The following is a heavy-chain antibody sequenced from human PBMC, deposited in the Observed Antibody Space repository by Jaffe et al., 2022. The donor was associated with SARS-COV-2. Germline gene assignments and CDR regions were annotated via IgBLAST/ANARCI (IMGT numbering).Heavy chain of an antibody. CDR1: GGSISTYY. Sequence: QVQLQESGPGLVKPSETLSLTCTVSGGSISTYYWSWIRQPPGKGLEWIGYIYYSGSTNYNPSLKSRVTISVDTSKNQFSLRLSSVTAADTAVYYCARRTDYGSGYYGMDVWGQGTTVTVSS. CDR2: IYYSGST. D-gene: IGHD3-10*01. V-gene: IGHV4-59*01. J-gene: IGHJ6*02. CDR3: ARRTDYGSGYYGMDV.